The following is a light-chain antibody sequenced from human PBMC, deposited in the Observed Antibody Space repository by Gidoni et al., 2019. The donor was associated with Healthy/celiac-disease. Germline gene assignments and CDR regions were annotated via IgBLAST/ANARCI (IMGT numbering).Light chain of an antibody. V-gene: IGKV3-20*01. CDR1: QSVSSSY. J-gene: IGKJ1*01. CDR2: GAS. Sequence: EIVLTQSPGTLSLSPGERATLSCRASQSVSSSYLAWYPQKPGQAPRLLIYGASSRATGIPDRFSGSGSGTDFTLTISRLGPEDFAVYYCQQYDSSLTWTFGQGTKVEIK. CDR3: QQYDSSLTWT.